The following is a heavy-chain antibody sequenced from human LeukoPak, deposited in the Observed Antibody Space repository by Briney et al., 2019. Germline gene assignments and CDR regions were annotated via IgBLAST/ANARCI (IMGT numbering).Heavy chain of an antibody. D-gene: IGHD3-22*01. V-gene: IGHV3-23*01. Sequence: GGSLRLSCAASGFTFSNAWMSWVRQAPGKGLEWVSAISGSGGSTYYADSVKGRFTISRDNSKNTLYLQMNSLRAEDTAVYYCAKDILRYYYDSSGYSDYWGQGTLVTVSS. CDR2: ISGSGGST. CDR3: AKDILRYYYDSSGYSDY. J-gene: IGHJ4*02. CDR1: GFTFSNAW.